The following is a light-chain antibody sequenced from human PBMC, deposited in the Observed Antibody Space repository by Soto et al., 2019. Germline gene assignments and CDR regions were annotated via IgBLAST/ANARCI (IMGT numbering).Light chain of an antibody. CDR3: LLFYDGVAV. CDR2: DTS. V-gene: IGLV7-46*01. Sequence: QTVVTQEPSLTVSPGGTVTLTCGSSTGDVTNGRWPYWFQQRPGQVPRTLIHDTSNKHPWTPARFSGSLLGGKAALTLSGAQPEDEAVYYCLLFYDGVAVFGGGTKLTVL. CDR1: TGDVTNGRW. J-gene: IGLJ7*01.